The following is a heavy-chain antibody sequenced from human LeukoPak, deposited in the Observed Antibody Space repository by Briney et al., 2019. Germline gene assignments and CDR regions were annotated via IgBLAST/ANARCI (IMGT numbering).Heavy chain of an antibody. J-gene: IGHJ4*02. Sequence: GGSLRLSCAASGFTFSSYGMHWVRQAPGKGLEWVAFIRYDGSNKYYADSVKGRFTISRDNAKNSLYLQMNSLRAEGTALYYCAKDRTPPMVRGVLGDWGQGTLVTVSS. CDR1: GFTFSSYG. CDR3: AKDRTPPMVRGVLGD. V-gene: IGHV3-30*02. CDR2: IRYDGSNK. D-gene: IGHD3-10*01.